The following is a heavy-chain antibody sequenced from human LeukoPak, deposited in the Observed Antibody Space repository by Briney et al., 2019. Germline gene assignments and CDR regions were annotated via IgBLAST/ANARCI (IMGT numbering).Heavy chain of an antibody. Sequence: GGSLRLSCAASGFTFSSYSMSWVRQAPGKGLEWVSSISSSSSYIYYADSVKGRFTISRDNAKNSLYLQMNSLRAEDTAVYYCARDAPSYYYDSSGYFDYWGQGTLVTVSS. CDR1: GFTFSSYS. D-gene: IGHD3-22*01. CDR2: ISSSSSYI. V-gene: IGHV3-21*01. J-gene: IGHJ4*02. CDR3: ARDAPSYYYDSSGYFDY.